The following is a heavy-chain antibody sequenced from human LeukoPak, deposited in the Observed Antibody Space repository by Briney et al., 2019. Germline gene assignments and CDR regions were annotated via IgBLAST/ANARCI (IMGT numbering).Heavy chain of an antibody. D-gene: IGHD3-3*01. V-gene: IGHV3-23*01. J-gene: IGHJ4*02. Sequence: ETLSLTCTVSGGSVSSSGYYWGWIRQAPGKGLEWVSAISGSGGSTYYADSVKGRFTISRDNSKNTLYLQMNSLRAEDTAVYYCAKGGDFWSGGYFDYWGQGTLVTVSS. CDR1: GGSVSSSGYY. CDR3: AKGGDFWSGGYFDY. CDR2: ISGSGGST.